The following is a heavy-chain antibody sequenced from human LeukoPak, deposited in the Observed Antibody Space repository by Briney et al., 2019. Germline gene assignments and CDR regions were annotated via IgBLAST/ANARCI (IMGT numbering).Heavy chain of an antibody. J-gene: IGHJ4*02. V-gene: IGHV3-53*01. Sequence: GGSLRLSCAASGFTFSSYWMSWVRQAPGKGLEWVSLLYSGGSTYYADSVEGRFTISRDNSKNTLYLQMDSLRAEDTAVYYCARWGRGFDCWGQGTLVTVSS. D-gene: IGHD3-16*01. CDR2: LYSGGST. CDR3: ARWGRGFDC. CDR1: GFTFSSYW.